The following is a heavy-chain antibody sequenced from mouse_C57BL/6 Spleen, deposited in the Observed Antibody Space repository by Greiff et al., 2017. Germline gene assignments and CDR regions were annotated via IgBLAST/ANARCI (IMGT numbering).Heavy chain of an antibody. V-gene: IGHV1-50*01. Sequence: QVQLQQPGAELVKPGASVKLSCKASGYTFTSYWMQWVKQRPGQGLEWIGEIDPSDSYTNYNQKFKGKATLTVDTSSSTAYMQLSSLTSEDSAVYYCARGLYGSRLYAMDYWGQGTSVTVSS. CDR3: ARGLYGSRLYAMDY. CDR1: GYTFTSYW. CDR2: IDPSDSYT. D-gene: IGHD1-1*01. J-gene: IGHJ4*01.